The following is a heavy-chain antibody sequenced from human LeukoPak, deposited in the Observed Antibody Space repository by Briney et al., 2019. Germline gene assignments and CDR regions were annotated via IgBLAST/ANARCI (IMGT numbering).Heavy chain of an antibody. V-gene: IGHV4-31*03. D-gene: IGHD5-24*01. J-gene: IGHJ5*02. CDR2: IFYTGTT. CDR3: ARVTRGWLQYDH. Sequence: MASETLSLTCIVSGGSINSDSDYWSWIRHPPGKGLEWIGYIFYTGTTSYNPSPENRVTISLDTSKNQFSLEGKSVTAADTAVYFCARVTRGWLQYDHWGQGTLVTVSA. CDR1: GGSINSDSDY.